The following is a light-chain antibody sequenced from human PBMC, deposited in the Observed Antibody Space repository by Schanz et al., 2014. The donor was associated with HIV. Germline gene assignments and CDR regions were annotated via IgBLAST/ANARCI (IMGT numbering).Light chain of an antibody. CDR2: EVT. CDR1: RSDHGNYDF. V-gene: IGLV2-8*01. Sequence: QSALTQPASVSGSPGQSVTISCTGTRSDHGNYDFVSWYQQHPGQAPKLIIYEVTKRPSGVPARFSGSKSDNTASLTVSGLQADDEADYYCGSYGGSDNMVFGGGTKLTVL. CDR3: GSYGGSDNMV. J-gene: IGLJ3*02.